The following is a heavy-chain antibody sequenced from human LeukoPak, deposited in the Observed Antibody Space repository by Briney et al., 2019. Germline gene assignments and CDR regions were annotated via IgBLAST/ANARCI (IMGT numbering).Heavy chain of an antibody. CDR1: GFTFSNHG. Sequence: GGSLRLSCAASGFTFSNHGMNGVRQAPGKGLEWVSGISPSGDITDYADSVKGRFTISRDNSKNTLYLEVISLTAEDTAVYYCAKDDAWLRFGEWGQGTLVTVSS. CDR2: ISPSGDIT. CDR3: AKDDAWLRFGE. V-gene: IGHV3-23*01. J-gene: IGHJ4*02. D-gene: IGHD3-10*01.